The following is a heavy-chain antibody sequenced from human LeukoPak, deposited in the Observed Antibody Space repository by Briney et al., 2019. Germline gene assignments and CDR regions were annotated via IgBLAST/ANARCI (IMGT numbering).Heavy chain of an antibody. V-gene: IGHV4-59*01. CDR2: IYYSGST. CDR1: GGSISSYY. CDR3: ARVELLGDWFDP. J-gene: IGHJ5*02. Sequence: SETLSLTCTVSGGSISSYYWSWIRQPPGKGLEWIGYIYYSGSTNYNPSLKSRVTISVDTSKNQFSLKLSSVTAADTAVYYCARVELLGDWFDPGGKGTRVTVSS. D-gene: IGHD1-26*01.